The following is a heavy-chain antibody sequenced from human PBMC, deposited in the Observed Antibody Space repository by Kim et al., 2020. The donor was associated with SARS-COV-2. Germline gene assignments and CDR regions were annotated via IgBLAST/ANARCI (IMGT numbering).Heavy chain of an antibody. CDR3: ARDLGAAAGYYYYGMDV. CDR1: GDSVSSNSAA. V-gene: IGHV6-1*01. Sequence: SQTLSLTCAISGDSVSSNSAAWNWIRQSPSRGLEWLGRTYYRSKWYNDYAVSVKSRITINPDTSKNQFSLQLNSVTPEDTAVYYCARDLGAAAGYYYYGMDVWGQGTTVTVSS. D-gene: IGHD6-13*01. CDR2: TYYRSKWYN. J-gene: IGHJ6*02.